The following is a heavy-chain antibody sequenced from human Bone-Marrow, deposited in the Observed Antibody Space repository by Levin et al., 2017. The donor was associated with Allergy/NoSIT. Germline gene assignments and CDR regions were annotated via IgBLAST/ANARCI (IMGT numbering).Heavy chain of an antibody. CDR2: IDWTDDK. CDR3: ARISRSSPPYYYYPMDV. V-gene: IGHV2-70*01. D-gene: IGHD6-19*01. CDR1: GFSLNTGGMC. J-gene: IGHJ6*02. Sequence: SGPTLVKPTQTLTLTCTFSGFSLNTGGMCVSWIRQPPGKAPEWLALIDWTDDKYYTTSLKTRLTISKDTSKNEVVLTMTNMGPVDTATYYCARISRSSPPYYYYPMDVWGQGTTVTVSS.